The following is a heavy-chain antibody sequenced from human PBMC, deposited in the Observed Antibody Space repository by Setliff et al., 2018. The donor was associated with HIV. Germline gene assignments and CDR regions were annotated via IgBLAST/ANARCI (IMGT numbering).Heavy chain of an antibody. J-gene: IGHJ4*02. CDR1: GFTFSGYA. V-gene: IGHV3-23*01. CDR2: ISGSGGST. Sequence: GESLKISCAASGFTFSGYAMSWVRQAPGKGLEWASAISGSGGSTYYADSVKGRFTISRDNSKNTLYLQMNSLRAEDTAVYYCAKDLGGKHGDYDYWSQGTLVTVSS. CDR3: AKDLGGKHGDYDY. D-gene: IGHD4-17*01.